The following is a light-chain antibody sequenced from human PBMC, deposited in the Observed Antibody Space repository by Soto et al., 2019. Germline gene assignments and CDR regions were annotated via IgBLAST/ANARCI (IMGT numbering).Light chain of an antibody. CDR1: QSVSNNY. J-gene: IGKJ5*01. CDR3: QQYSTSPT. CDR2: GAS. V-gene: IGKV3-20*01. Sequence: EIVLTQSTGTLSLSPGERATLSCRASQSVSNNYLAWYQQKPGQAPRLLIYGASSRATGIPDRFSGSGSGTDFTLTISRLVPEDFAVYYCQQYSTSPTFGEGTRLEI.